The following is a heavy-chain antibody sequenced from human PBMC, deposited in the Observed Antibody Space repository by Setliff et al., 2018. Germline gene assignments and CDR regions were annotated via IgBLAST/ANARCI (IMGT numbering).Heavy chain of an antibody. J-gene: IGHJ4*02. CDR3: ARRYNSWSGYFDY. CDR1: GGSFSGYY. D-gene: IGHD3-3*01. CDR2: INHSGST. V-gene: IGHV4-34*01. Sequence: PSETLSLTCAVYGGSFSGYYWSWIRQPPGKGLEWIGEINHSGSTNYNPSLKSRVTISVDTSKNQSSLKLSSVTAADTAVYYCARRYNSWSGYFDYWGQGTLVTVSS.